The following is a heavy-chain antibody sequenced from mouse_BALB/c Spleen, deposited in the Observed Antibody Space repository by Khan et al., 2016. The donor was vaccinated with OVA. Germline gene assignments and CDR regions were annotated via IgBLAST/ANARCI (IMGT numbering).Heavy chain of an antibody. J-gene: IGHJ2*01. CDR2: INPSSGYT. Sequence: QVQLQQSGAELARPGASVKMSCKASGYTFTNYSMHWVKQRPGQGLEWIGYINPSSGYTNYTQNFNDKATLTTDSSSNTAYMQLSSLTSDDSAFYYCARSPIPPYFFDYWGQGTTLTVSS. CDR3: ARSPIPPYFFDY. V-gene: IGHV1-4*01. CDR1: GYTFTNYS.